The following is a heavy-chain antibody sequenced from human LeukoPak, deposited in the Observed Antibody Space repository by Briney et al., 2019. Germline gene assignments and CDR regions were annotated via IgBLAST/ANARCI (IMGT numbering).Heavy chain of an antibody. CDR2: IIPIFGTA. CDR1: GGTFSSYA. Sequence: SVKVSCKASGGTFSSYAISWVRQAPGHGLEWMGGIIPIFGTATYAQKFQGRVTITADESTSTAYMELSSLRSEDTAVYYCARDYSSGSFDYWGQGTLVTVSS. V-gene: IGHV1-69*13. CDR3: ARDYSSGSFDY. D-gene: IGHD6-19*01. J-gene: IGHJ4*02.